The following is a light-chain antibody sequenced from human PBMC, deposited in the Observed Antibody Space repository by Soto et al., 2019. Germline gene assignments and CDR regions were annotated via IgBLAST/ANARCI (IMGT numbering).Light chain of an antibody. V-gene: IGKV3-20*01. CDR3: QDYGTSAPWT. Sequence: VLTQSPGTLSLPPGERTTLSCRASQNIRGNELAWYQQKPGQPPRLLIYRGSSRAPGIPDRFSGRGSGTEFTLTISRLEPEDFAVYYFQDYGTSAPWTFGQGTRVEIK. CDR1: QNIRGNE. CDR2: RGS. J-gene: IGKJ1*01.